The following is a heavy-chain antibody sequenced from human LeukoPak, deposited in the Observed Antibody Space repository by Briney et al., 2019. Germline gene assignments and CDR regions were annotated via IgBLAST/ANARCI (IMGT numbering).Heavy chain of an antibody. CDR1: GGSISSGGYS. V-gene: IGHV4-30-2*01. D-gene: IGHD2-2*01. Sequence: PSQTLSLTCAVSGGSISSGGYSWSWIRQPPGKGLEWIGYIYHSGSTYYNPSLKSRVTISVDRSKNQFSLKLSSVTAADTAIYYCARVLRGTTSCLDVWGQGTLVTVSS. CDR2: IYHSGST. J-gene: IGHJ4*02. CDR3: ARVLRGTTSCLDV.